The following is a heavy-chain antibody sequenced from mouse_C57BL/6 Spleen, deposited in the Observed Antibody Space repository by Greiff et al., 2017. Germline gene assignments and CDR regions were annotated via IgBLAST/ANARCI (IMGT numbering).Heavy chain of an antibody. Sequence: EVKVVESGTVLARPGASVKMSCKTSGYTFTSYWMHWVKQRPGQGLEWIGAIYPGNSDTSYTQKFKGKAKLTAVTSASTAYMELSRRTNEDSAVYDCTRGAYYSNPYYAMDYWGQGTSVTVSS. D-gene: IGHD2-5*01. CDR1: GYTFTSYW. CDR2: IYPGNSDT. CDR3: TRGAYYSNPYYAMDY. V-gene: IGHV1-5*01. J-gene: IGHJ4*01.